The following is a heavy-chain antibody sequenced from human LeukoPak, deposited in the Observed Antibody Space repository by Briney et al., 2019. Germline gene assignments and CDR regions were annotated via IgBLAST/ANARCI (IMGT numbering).Heavy chain of an antibody. D-gene: IGHD3-16*01. CDR1: GYTFTGYY. CDR2: INPNSGGT. V-gene: IGHV1-2*02. CDR3: ARVRRSRLAELDY. J-gene: IGHJ4*02. Sequence: ASVKVSCKASGYTFTGYYMYWVRQAPGQGLEWMGWINPNSGGTNYAQKFQGRVTMTRDTSITTAYMELSRLRSDDTAVYYCARVRRSRLAELDYWGQGTLVTVSS.